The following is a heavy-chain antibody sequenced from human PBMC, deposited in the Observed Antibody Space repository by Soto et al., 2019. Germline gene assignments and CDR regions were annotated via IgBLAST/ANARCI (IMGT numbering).Heavy chain of an antibody. J-gene: IGHJ6*03. Sequence: ASVKVSCKASGYTFTSYYMHWVRQAPGQGLEWMGIINPSGGSTSYAQKFQGRVTMTRDTSTSTVYMELSSLRSEDTAVYYCASAYCSSTSCNGGYYYYMDVWGKGTTVTVSS. D-gene: IGHD2-2*01. CDR2: INPSGGST. CDR3: ASAYCSSTSCNGGYYYYMDV. CDR1: GYTFTSYY. V-gene: IGHV1-46*03.